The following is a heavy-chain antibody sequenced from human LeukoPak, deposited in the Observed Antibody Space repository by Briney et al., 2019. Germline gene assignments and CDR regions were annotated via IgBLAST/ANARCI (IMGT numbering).Heavy chain of an antibody. Sequence: SVKVSCKASGYTFTGYYMHWVRQAPGQGLAWVGWINPNTGGTNYAQRFQGRVTMTGDTSISTAYMELSRLRSDDTAVYYCARDFEYNSATYYFDYWGQGTLVTVSS. J-gene: IGHJ4*02. CDR3: ARDFEYNSATYYFDY. D-gene: IGHD6-6*01. V-gene: IGHV1-2*02. CDR1: GYTFTGYY. CDR2: INPNTGGT.